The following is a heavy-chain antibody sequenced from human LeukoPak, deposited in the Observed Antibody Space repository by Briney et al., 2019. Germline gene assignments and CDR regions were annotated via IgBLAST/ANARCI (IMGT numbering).Heavy chain of an antibody. CDR2: IYSGGST. D-gene: IGHD6-19*01. V-gene: IGHV3-53*01. Sequence: GGSLRLSCAASGFIVSDTYMSWVRQAPGKALEWVSLIYSGGSTYYADSVKGRFTISKDNPENTLYLQMNNLGAEDTAMYYCARESQFSSGWYYFDSWGQGTLVTVSS. J-gene: IGHJ4*02. CDR3: ARESQFSSGWYYFDS. CDR1: GFIVSDTY.